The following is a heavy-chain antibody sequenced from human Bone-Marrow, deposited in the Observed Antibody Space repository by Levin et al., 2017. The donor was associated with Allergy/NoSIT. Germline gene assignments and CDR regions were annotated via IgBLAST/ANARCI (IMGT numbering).Heavy chain of an antibody. V-gene: IGHV3-30*18. D-gene: IGHD2-15*01. CDR2: ISYDGSNK. CDR1: GFTFSSYG. CDR3: AKDGTPY. Sequence: PGGSLRLSCAASGFTFSSYGMHWVRQAPGKGLEWVAVISYDGSNKYYADSVKGRFTISRDNSKNTLYLQMNSLRAEDTAVYYCAKDGTPYWGQGTLVTVSS. J-gene: IGHJ4*02.